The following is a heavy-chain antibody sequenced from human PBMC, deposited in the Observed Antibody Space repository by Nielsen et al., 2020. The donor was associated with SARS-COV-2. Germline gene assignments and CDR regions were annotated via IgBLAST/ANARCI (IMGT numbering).Heavy chain of an antibody. Sequence: GESLKISCAASGFTFSSYGMHWVRQAPGKGLEWVAVISYDGSNKYYADSVKGRFTISRDNSKNTLYLQMNSLRAEDTAVYYCARDSAARYRDGEYYYYYGMDVWGQGTTVTVSS. D-gene: IGHD6-6*01. V-gene: IGHV3-30*03. CDR3: ARDSAARYRDGEYYYYYGMDV. J-gene: IGHJ6*02. CDR1: GFTFSSYG. CDR2: ISYDGSNK.